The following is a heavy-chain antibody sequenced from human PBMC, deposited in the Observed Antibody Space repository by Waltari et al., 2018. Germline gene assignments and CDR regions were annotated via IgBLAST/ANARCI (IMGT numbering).Heavy chain of an antibody. D-gene: IGHD3-10*01. CDR3: ARATGARSY. V-gene: IGHV4-38-2*01. CDR2: VSHSGST. J-gene: IGHJ4*02. Sequence: QVQLQESGTGLVKPSETLSLTCAVSGYSISSGFYWGWIRQPPGKGLEWIGSVSHSGSTNYNPSLKSRVTISVDTSKNQFSLKLSSVTAADTAVYYCARATGARSYWGQGTLVTVSS. CDR1: GYSISSGFY.